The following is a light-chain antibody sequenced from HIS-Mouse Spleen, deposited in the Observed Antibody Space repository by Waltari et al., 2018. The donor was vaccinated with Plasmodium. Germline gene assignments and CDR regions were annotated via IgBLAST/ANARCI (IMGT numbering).Light chain of an antibody. CDR2: KDS. Sequence: SYELTQPSSVSVSPGQTARITCSGDVLAKKYARWFQQKPGQAPVLVIYKDSERPSGIPERFSGSSSGTTVTLTISGLQAEDEADYYCCSYAGSYTLVFGGGTKLTVL. J-gene: IGLJ2*01. V-gene: IGLV3-27*01. CDR1: VLAKKY. CDR3: CSYAGSYTLV.